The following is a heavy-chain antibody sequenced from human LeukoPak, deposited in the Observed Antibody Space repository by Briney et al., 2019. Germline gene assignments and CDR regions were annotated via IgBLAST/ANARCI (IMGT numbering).Heavy chain of an antibody. V-gene: IGHV3-48*04. J-gene: IGHJ5*02. CDR1: GFTFSSYG. D-gene: IGHD3-3*01. Sequence: GGSLRLSCAASGFTFSSYGMHWVRQAPGKGLEWVSYISSSGSTIYYADSVKGRFTISRDNAKNSLYLQMNSLRAEDTAVYYCARGPEAIFGGPWGQGTLVTVSS. CDR2: ISSSGSTI. CDR3: ARGPEAIFGGP.